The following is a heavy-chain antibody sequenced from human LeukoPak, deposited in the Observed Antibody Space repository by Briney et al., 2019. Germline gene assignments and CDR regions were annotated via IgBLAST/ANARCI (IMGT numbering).Heavy chain of an antibody. CDR1: GFTFSSYA. CDR2: ISGSGGST. D-gene: IGHD2-21*02. CDR3: AKMPYCGGDCLYYFDY. Sequence: SGGSLRLSCAASGFTFSSYAMSWVRQAPGKGLEWVSAISGSGGSTYYADSVKGRFTISRDNSKNTLYLQMNSLRAEDTAVYYCAKMPYCGGDCLYYFDYWGQGTLVTVSS. J-gene: IGHJ4*02. V-gene: IGHV3-23*01.